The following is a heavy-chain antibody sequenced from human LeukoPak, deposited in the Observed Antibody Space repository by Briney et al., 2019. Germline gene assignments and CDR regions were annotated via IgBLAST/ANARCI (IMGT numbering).Heavy chain of an antibody. CDR1: GDILTDLS. Sequence: GASVKVSCKVSGDILTDLSMHWVRQAPGKGLEWMGGFDPDDGETIYAQRFQGRVTMTEDTSTDTAYMYLSSLRSEDTAVYYCATVRPKAWSGSYFHYYDYMDVWGQGTTVTVSS. CDR3: ATVRPKAWSGSYFHYYDYMDV. CDR2: FDPDDGET. V-gene: IGHV1-24*01. J-gene: IGHJ6*03. D-gene: IGHD1-26*01.